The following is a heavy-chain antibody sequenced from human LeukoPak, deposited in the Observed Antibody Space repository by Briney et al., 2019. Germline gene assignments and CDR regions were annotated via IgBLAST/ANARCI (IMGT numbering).Heavy chain of an antibody. V-gene: IGHV4-59*01. CDR3: ARAPLRDYDFWSGYYTGYYYYYMDV. CDR1: GGSISSYY. J-gene: IGHJ6*03. Sequence: SETLSLTCTVSGGSISSYYWSWIRQPPGKGLEWIGYIYYSGSTNYNPSLKSRVTISVDTSKNQFSLKLSSVTAADTAVYYCARAPLRDYDFWSGYYTGYYYYYMDVWGKGTTVTVSS. D-gene: IGHD3-3*01. CDR2: IYYSGST.